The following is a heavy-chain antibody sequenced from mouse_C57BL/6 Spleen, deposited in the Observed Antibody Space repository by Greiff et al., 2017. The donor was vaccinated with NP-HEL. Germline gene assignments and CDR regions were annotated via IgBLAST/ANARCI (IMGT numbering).Heavy chain of an antibody. D-gene: IGHD2-3*01. Sequence: QVQLQQSGAELMKPGASVKLSCKATGYTFTGYWIEWVKQRPGHGLEWIGEILPGSGSTNYNEKFKGKATFTADTSSNTAYMQLSSLTTEDSAIYYCASSIDGYFYFDYWGQGTTLTVSS. CDR1: GYTFTGYW. J-gene: IGHJ2*01. CDR3: ASSIDGYFYFDY. V-gene: IGHV1-9*01. CDR2: ILPGSGST.